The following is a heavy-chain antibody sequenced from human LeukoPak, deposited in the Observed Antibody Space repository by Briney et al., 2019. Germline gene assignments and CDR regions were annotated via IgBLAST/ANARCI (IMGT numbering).Heavy chain of an antibody. Sequence: PGGSLRLSCAASGFTFSSYVMHWVRPAPGKGVEWVAAISHDGSNTYYADSVKGRFTVSRDNSKNTLYLQMNSLRAEDTAVYYCARRGSSSDAFDMWGQGTMVTVSS. J-gene: IGHJ3*02. CDR1: GFTFSSYV. CDR3: ARRGSSSDAFDM. V-gene: IGHV3-30-3*01. CDR2: ISHDGSNT. D-gene: IGHD3-16*01.